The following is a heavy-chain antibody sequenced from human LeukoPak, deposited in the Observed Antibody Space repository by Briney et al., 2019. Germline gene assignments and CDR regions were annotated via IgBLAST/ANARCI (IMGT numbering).Heavy chain of an antibody. CDR3: ARGIGGPDY. V-gene: IGHV3-23*01. CDR1: GFAFSSYA. D-gene: IGHD4-23*01. J-gene: IGHJ4*02. Sequence: PGGSLRLSCAASGFAFSSYAMSWVRQAPGKGLEWLSVIRGSGDNTYYADSVKGRFTISRDNSKSTLYLQVNSLRAEDTAVYYCARGIGGPDYWGRGTLVTVSS. CDR2: IRGSGDNT.